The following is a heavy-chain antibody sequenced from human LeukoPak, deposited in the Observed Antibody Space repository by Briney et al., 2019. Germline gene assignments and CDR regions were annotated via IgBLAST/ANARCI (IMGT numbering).Heavy chain of an antibody. CDR2: INHSGST. CDR1: GGSFSGYY. D-gene: IGHD3-22*01. J-gene: IGHJ4*02. V-gene: IGHV4-34*01. CDR3: ARRSAYAPYYFDY. Sequence: SETLSLTCAVYGGSFSGYYWSWIRQPPGKGLEWIGEINHSGSTNSNPSLKSRVTIPVDTSKNQFSLKLSSVTAADTAVYYCARRSAYAPYYFDYWGQGTLVTVSS.